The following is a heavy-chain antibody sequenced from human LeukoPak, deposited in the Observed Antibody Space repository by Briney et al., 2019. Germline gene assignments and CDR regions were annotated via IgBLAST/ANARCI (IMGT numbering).Heavy chain of an antibody. V-gene: IGHV1-2*02. Sequence: ASMKVSCKASGYTFTDYFLHWVRRAPGQEFELMGWINPNSGATHYIQSFQGRVTMTRDTSLSIAYLQLNSLTSDDTAMYYCARAQYLTAPAGTVANSWGQGTLVTVSS. D-gene: IGHD6-13*01. CDR1: GYTFTDYF. CDR3: ARAQYLTAPAGTVANS. J-gene: IGHJ4*02. CDR2: INPNSGAT.